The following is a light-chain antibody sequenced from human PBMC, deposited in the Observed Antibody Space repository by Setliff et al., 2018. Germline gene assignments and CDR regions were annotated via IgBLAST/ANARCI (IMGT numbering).Light chain of an antibody. CDR2: DVS. J-gene: IGLJ1*01. V-gene: IGLV2-14*01. CDR3: SSYTARSAV. CDR1: SSDVGGYNY. Sequence: QSALTQPASVSGSPGQSITISCTGTSSDVGGYNYVSWYQQHPGKAPKLMIYDVSKRPSGVSNRFSGSKSGNTASLTISGLQAEDEADYYCSSYTARSAVFGPGTKVTVL.